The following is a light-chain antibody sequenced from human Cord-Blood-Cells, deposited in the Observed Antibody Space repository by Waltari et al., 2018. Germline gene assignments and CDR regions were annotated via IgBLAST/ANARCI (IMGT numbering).Light chain of an antibody. J-gene: IGLJ3*02. CDR2: GNS. Sequence: QSVLTQPPSVSGAPGQRVTISCTGTSSNIGAGYDVHWYQQLPGHAPKLLIYGNSNRPSGVPDRFSGSKSGTSASLAITGLQAEDEADYYCQSYDSSLSGWVFGGGTKLTVL. CDR1: SSNIGAGYD. V-gene: IGLV1-40*01. CDR3: QSYDSSLSGWV.